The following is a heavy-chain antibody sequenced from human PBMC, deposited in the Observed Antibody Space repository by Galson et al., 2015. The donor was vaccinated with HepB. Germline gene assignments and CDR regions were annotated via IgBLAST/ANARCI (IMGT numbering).Heavy chain of an antibody. Sequence: SVKVSCKASGGTFSSYAISWVRQAPGQGLEWMGGIIPIFGTANYAQKFQGRVTITADESTSTAYMELSSLRSEDTAVYYCAGGYCSSTSCYYYYYYMDVWGKGTTVTVSS. D-gene: IGHD2-2*01. CDR3: AGGYCSSTSCYYYYYYMDV. J-gene: IGHJ6*03. CDR1: GGTFSSYA. V-gene: IGHV1-69*13. CDR2: IIPIFGTA.